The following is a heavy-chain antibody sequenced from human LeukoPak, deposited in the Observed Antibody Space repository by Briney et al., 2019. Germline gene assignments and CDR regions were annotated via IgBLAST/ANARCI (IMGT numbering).Heavy chain of an antibody. CDR2: IYYSGST. CDR1: GGSISSGGYY. V-gene: IGHV4-31*03. J-gene: IGHJ4*02. D-gene: IGHD3-16*02. CDR3: ARVGREYDYVWGSYRQPLDY. Sequence: SETLSLTCTVSGGSISSGGYYWSWIRQHPGTGLEWIGYIYYSGSTYYNPSLKSRVTISVDTSKNQFSLKLSSVTAADTAVYYCARVGREYDYVWGSYRQPLDYWGQGTLVTVSS.